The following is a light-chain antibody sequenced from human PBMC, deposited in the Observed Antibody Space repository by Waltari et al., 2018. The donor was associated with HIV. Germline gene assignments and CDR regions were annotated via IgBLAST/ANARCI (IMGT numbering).Light chain of an antibody. CDR1: QNITNK. Sequence: EVVLTQAPSTLSVSLGEGASLSCRASQNITNKLGWYQQKAGQAPRLLIYGASLRATAIPYRFSGSGSGTEFNLTISRLVFEDVAVYVCQQYKYWPETFGQGTKVEIK. CDR2: GAS. J-gene: IGKJ1*01. CDR3: QQYKYWPET. V-gene: IGKV3D-15*01.